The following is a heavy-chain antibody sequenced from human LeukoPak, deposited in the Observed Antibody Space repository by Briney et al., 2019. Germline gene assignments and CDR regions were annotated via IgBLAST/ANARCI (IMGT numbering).Heavy chain of an antibody. D-gene: IGHD2-2*01. V-gene: IGHV4-39*01. CDR1: GGSFSSSSYS. J-gene: IGHJ3*02. CDR2: IYYSGST. CDR3: ARSDRSSTSCYAFDI. Sequence: SDTLSLTCTVSGGSFSSSSYSWGWIRQPPGKGLEWIGSIYYSGSTYYNPSLKSRVTISVDTSKNQFSLKLSSVTAADTAVYYCARSDRSSTSCYAFDIWGQGTMVTVSS.